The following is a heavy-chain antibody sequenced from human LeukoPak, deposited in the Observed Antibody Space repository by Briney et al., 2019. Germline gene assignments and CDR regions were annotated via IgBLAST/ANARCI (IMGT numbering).Heavy chain of an antibody. Sequence: PGGSLRLSCAASGVTFDEYAMHWVRQVPGKGLEWVSGISWNSGSKAYADSVKGRFTISRDNAKNSLHLQMNSLRAEDTALYYCAKESLDHIYSYYMDVWGKGTTVTVSS. CDR2: ISWNSGSK. CDR3: AKESLDHIYSYYMDV. D-gene: IGHD1-14*01. V-gene: IGHV3-9*01. J-gene: IGHJ6*03. CDR1: GVTFDEYA.